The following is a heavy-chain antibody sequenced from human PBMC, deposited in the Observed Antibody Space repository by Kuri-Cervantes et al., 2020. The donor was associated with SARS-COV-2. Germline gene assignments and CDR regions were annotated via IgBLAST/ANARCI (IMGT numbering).Heavy chain of an antibody. J-gene: IGHJ6*03. Sequence: GGSLRLSCAASGFTFSSYGMHWVRQAPGKGLEWVAVIWYDGSNKYYADSVKGRFIIARDNSKNTLYLQRNSLRAEDTAVYACARDRIAPTGWDYYMDVWGKGTTVTVSS. CDR1: GFTFSSYG. D-gene: IGHD2-15*01. CDR2: IWYDGSNK. CDR3: ARDRIAPTGWDYYMDV. V-gene: IGHV3-33*01.